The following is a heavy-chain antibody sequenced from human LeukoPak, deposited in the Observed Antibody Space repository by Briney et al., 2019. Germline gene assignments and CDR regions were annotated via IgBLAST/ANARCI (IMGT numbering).Heavy chain of an antibody. V-gene: IGHV4-34*01. CDR2: INHSGST. CDR1: GGSFSGYY. D-gene: IGHD3-9*01. Sequence: KPSETLSLTCAVYGGSFSGYYWNWIRQPPGKGLEWIGEINHSGSTNYNPSLKSRVTISVHTSKNQFSLKLSSVTAADTAVYYCARLRYYDILTGYWRAFDIWGQGTMVTVSS. J-gene: IGHJ3*02. CDR3: ARLRYYDILTGYWRAFDI.